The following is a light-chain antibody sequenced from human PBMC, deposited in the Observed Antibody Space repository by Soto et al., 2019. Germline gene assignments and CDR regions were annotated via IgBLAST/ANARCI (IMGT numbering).Light chain of an antibody. CDR1: SSDVGGYNY. CDR3: SSYTSSSTLLYV. V-gene: IGLV2-14*01. CDR2: DVS. J-gene: IGLJ1*01. Sequence: QSALTQPASVSGSPGQSITISCTGTSSDVGGYNYVSWYQQHPGKAPKLMIYDVSNRPSGVSNRFSGSKYGNTASLTISGLQAEYEADYYCSSYTSSSTLLYVFGTGTKLTVL.